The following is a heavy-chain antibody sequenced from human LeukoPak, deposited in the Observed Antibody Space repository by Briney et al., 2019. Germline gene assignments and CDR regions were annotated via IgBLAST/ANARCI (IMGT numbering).Heavy chain of an antibody. CDR1: GFTFSSHW. D-gene: IGHD4-17*01. CDR2: INEDGSEK. CDR3: ARVPSTVKADY. Sequence: PGGSLRLSCAASGFTFSSHWMTWVRQAPGKGLEWVANINEDGSEKYYVESVKGRFTVSRDNAKSSLFLQMNSLRDEDTAVYYCARVPSTVKADYWGQGTLVTVS. J-gene: IGHJ4*02. V-gene: IGHV3-7*04.